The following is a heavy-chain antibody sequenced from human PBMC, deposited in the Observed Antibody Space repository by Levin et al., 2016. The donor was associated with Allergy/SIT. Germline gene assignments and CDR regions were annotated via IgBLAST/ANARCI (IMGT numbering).Heavy chain of an antibody. V-gene: IGHV3-11*01. J-gene: IGHJ6*03. CDR2: ISSSGTI. CDR3: ARRSDCMDV. D-gene: IGHD2-21*01. Sequence: WIRQPPGKGLEWVSYISSSGTIYYADSVKGRFTISRDNAKNSLYLQMNSLGAEDTAVYYCARRSDCMDVWGKGTTVTVSS.